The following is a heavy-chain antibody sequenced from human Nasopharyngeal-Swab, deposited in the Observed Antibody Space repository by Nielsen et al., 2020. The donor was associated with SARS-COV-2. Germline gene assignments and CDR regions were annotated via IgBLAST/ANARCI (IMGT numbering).Heavy chain of an antibody. J-gene: IGHJ4*02. CDR1: GFTFSSYA. CDR3: ARGVSNGDYVEY. Sequence: GGSLRLSCAASGFTFSSYAMSWVRQAPGKGLEWVSAISGSGGSTSYAQKFQGRVTMTRDTSTSTVYMELSSLRSEDTAVYYCARGVSNGDYVEYWGQGTLVTVSS. V-gene: IGHV3-23*01. D-gene: IGHD2/OR15-2a*01. CDR2: ISGSGGST.